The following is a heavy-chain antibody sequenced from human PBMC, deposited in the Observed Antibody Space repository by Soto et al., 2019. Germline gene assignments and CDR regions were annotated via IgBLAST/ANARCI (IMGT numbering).Heavy chain of an antibody. J-gene: IGHJ4*02. CDR2: ISSSRSTI. CDR3: ARDPRNYFDY. CDR1: GFTFSGYS. V-gene: IGHV3-48*02. Sequence: GGSLRFSCTASGFTFSGYSMNWVRQAPGKGLEWVSYISSSRSTIYHADSVKGRFTISRDNAKNLLFLQMNSLRDEDTAVYYCARDPRNYFDYWGQGTLVTVSS.